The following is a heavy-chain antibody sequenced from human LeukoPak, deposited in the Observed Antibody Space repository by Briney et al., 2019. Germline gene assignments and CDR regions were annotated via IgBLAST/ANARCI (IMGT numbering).Heavy chain of an antibody. V-gene: IGHV4-4*07. Sequence: PSETLSLTCSVSGGFISNYYWSWIRRPAGKGLEWIGRMSTSGKTNYNPSLKSRVTMSVDTSNNQFFLNLSSMTAADTAVYYCARDSRYYDCWSGYLDYWGQGTLVTVSS. CDR3: ARDSRYYDCWSGYLDY. J-gene: IGHJ4*02. CDR1: GGFISNYY. CDR2: MSTSGKT. D-gene: IGHD3-3*01.